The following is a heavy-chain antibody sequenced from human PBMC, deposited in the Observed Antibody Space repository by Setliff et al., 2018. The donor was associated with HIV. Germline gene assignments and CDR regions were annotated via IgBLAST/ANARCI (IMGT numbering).Heavy chain of an antibody. CDR2: INHSGST. J-gene: IGHJ4*02. Sequence: SETLSLTCAVYGGSLSGYHWSWIRQSPEKGLEWIGEINHSGSTNYNPSLKSRATMSVDTSKNQFSLKLSSVAAADTAVYYCARGGGYDRSGYYPFDYWGQGTPVTVSS. D-gene: IGHD3-22*01. CDR3: ARGGGYDRSGYYPFDY. CDR1: GGSLSGYH. V-gene: IGHV4-34*01.